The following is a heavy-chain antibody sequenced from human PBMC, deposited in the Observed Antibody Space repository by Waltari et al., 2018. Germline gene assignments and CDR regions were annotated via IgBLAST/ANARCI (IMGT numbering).Heavy chain of an antibody. Sequence: QVQLQQWGAGLLKPSEPLSLTCAVYGESLSGYFWSCPPQPPRKGVEWIGEISHSRSTNFNPSLKNRVTISVDTSKRQFSLKLSSVTAADAAVYFCARGPMLDYGDNSGHYYYGLDVWGQGTTVIVSS. D-gene: IGHD4-17*01. CDR3: ARGPMLDYGDNSGHYYYGLDV. J-gene: IGHJ6*02. V-gene: IGHV4-34*01. CDR1: GESLSGYF. CDR2: ISHSRST.